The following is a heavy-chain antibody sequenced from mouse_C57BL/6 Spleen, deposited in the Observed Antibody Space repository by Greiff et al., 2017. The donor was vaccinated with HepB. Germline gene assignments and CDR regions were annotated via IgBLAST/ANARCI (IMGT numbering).Heavy chain of an antibody. CDR2: IDPENGDT. D-gene: IGHD2-10*01. J-gene: IGHJ2*01. Sequence: EVQRVESGAELVRPGASVKLSCTASGFNIKDDYMHWVKQRPEQGLEWIGWIDPENGDTEYASKFQGKATITSDTSSNTAYLQLSSLTSEDTAVYYCTPSYSLAGYYFDYWGQGTTLTVSS. CDR3: TPSYSLAGYYFDY. CDR1: GFNIKDDY. V-gene: IGHV14-4*01.